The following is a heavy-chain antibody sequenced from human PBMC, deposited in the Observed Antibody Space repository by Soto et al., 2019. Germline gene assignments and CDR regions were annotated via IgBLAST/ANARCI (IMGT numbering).Heavy chain of an antibody. D-gene: IGHD3-3*01. J-gene: IGHJ6*02. CDR1: GYTFTGHY. CDR3: ARGSEHSDSRMEV. V-gene: IGHV1-2*02. Sequence: ASVKVSCKASGYTFTGHYMHWVRQAPGQGLEWMGYINANTGFTNYGQKFQGRVAMTRDTSISTAYMELSRLRSDDTAVYYCARGSEHSDSRMEVWGQRTTVSVSS. CDR2: INANTGFT.